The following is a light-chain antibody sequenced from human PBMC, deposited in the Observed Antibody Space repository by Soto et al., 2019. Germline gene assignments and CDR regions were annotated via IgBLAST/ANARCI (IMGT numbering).Light chain of an antibody. CDR1: NIGSKS. V-gene: IGLV3-21*04. J-gene: IGLJ2*01. CDR2: YDR. Sequence: SYVLTQPPSVSVAPGKAARITCGGNNIGSKSVHWYQQKPGQAPLLVIYYDRDRPSGIPERFSGSNSGNTATLTISRVEAGDEADYYCQLWDGGSGHRVFGGGTKVIVL. CDR3: QLWDGGSGHRV.